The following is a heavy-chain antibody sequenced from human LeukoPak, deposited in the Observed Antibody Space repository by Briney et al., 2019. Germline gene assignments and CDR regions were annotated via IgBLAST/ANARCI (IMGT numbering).Heavy chain of an antibody. Sequence: GRSMRLSCAASGCTFSNYAMHWVRQAPGTGLELVAVIWFDGTNKYYGDSVRGRLTTSRDNSKNRLYLQMNSLRAEDTAVYYCAKARGSGWHDPWYLDYWGQGTLVTVSS. J-gene: IGHJ4*02. CDR1: GCTFSNYA. D-gene: IGHD6-19*01. CDR3: AKARGSGWHDPWYLDY. CDR2: IWFDGTNK. V-gene: IGHV3-33*06.